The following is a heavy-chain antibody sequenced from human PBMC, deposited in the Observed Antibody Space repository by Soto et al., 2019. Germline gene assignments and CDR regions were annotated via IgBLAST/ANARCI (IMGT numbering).Heavy chain of an antibody. V-gene: IGHV5-10-1*01. D-gene: IGHD2-15*01. J-gene: IGHJ6*02. Sequence: PGESLKISCKGSGYSFTSYWISWVRQMPGKGLEWMGRIDPSDSYTNYSPSFQGHVTISADKSISTAYLQWSSLKASDTAMYYCATSSDGNYYYCGMDVWGQGTTVTVSS. CDR2: IDPSDSYT. CDR3: ATSSDGNYYYCGMDV. CDR1: GYSFTSYW.